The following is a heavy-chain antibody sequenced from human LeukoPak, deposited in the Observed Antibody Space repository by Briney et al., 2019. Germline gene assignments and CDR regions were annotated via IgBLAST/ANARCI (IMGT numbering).Heavy chain of an antibody. CDR1: GFSFSSYW. D-gene: IGHD1-1*01. CDR2: IKEDGSKK. J-gene: IGHJ6*02. V-gene: IGHV3-7*03. Sequence: GGSLRLSCAASGFSFSSYWMNWVRRAPGKGLEWLANIKEDGSKKYYVDSVKGRFTISRDNAKNSLYLQMNSLRAEDTAVYYCARGVTNGMDVWGQGTTVTVSS. CDR3: ARGVTNGMDV.